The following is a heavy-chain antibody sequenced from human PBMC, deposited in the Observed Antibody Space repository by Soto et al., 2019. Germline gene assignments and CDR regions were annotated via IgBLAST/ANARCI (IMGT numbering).Heavy chain of an antibody. D-gene: IGHD1-26*01. J-gene: IGHJ4*02. CDR3: ARGESIVGAAPFDY. CDR1: GFTFSSSA. CDR2: IVVGSGNT. V-gene: IGHV1-58*01. Sequence: SVKVSCKASGFTFSSSAVQWVRQARGQRLEWIGKIVVGSGNTNYAQKFQGRVTMTRDTSTSTVYMELSSLRSEDTAVYYCARGESIVGAAPFDYWGQGTLVTVSS.